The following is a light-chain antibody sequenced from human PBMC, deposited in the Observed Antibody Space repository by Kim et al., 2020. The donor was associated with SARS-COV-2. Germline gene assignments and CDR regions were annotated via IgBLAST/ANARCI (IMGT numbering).Light chain of an antibody. J-gene: IGLJ3*02. V-gene: IGLV4-69*01. CDR2: LNSDGSH. Sequence: QLVLTQSPSASASLGASVKLTCTLSSGHSSYAIAWHQQQPEKGPRYLMKLNSDGSHYKGDGIPDRFSGSSSGAERYLTISSLQSEDEADYYCQTWGTGMGVFGGGTKLTVL. CDR3: QTWGTGMGV. CDR1: SGHSSYA.